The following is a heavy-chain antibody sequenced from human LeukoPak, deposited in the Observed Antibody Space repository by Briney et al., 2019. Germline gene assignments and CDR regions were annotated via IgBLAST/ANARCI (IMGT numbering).Heavy chain of an antibody. CDR3: QVVNIGGAFGI. V-gene: IGHV3-33*01. CDR1: GFTFSSYG. J-gene: IGHJ3*02. Sequence: GSSLRVSCAASGFTFSSYGMHWVRQAPGKGLEWVAVIWYDGSNKYYADSVKGRFTNYRENSTNELELQRNGLRSEDTAVYYFQVVNIGGAFGIWDQGTSDSVST. CDR2: IWYDGSNK. D-gene: IGHD3-22*01.